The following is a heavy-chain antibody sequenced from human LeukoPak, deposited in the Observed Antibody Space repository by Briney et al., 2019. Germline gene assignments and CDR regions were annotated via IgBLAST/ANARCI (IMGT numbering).Heavy chain of an antibody. V-gene: IGHV4-61*02. CDR2: IYTSGST. CDR3: ERATGYFDY. J-gene: IGHJ4*02. CDR1: GGSISSGSYY. Sequence: SETLSLTCTVSGGSISSGSYYWSWIRQPAGKGLEWIGRIYTSGSTNYNPSLKSRVTISVDTSKNQFSLKLSSVTAADTAVYYCERATGYFDYWGPGTLVTVSS.